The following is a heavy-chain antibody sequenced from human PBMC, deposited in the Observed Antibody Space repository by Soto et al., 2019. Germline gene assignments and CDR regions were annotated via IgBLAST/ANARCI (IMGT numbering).Heavy chain of an antibody. Sequence: SETLSLTCTVSGGSISSSSYYWGWIRQPPGKGLEWIGSVYYSGSTYYNPSLKSRVTISVDTSKNQFSLKLSSVTAADTAVYYCARDKWELLTLYFDYWGQGTLVIVSS. J-gene: IGHJ4*02. D-gene: IGHD1-26*01. CDR3: ARDKWELLTLYFDY. CDR2: VYYSGST. CDR1: GGSISSSSYY. V-gene: IGHV4-39*01.